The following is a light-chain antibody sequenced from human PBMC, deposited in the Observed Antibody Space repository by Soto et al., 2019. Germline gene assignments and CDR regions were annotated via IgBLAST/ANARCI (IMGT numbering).Light chain of an antibody. CDR2: DVS. J-gene: IGLJ1*01. CDR3: SSYTSSSNYV. CDR1: SSDVGSYNR. Sequence: QSVLTQPPSVSGSPGQSVAISCTGTSSDVGSYNRVSWYQQPPGTAPKLMIYDVSNRPSGVPDRFSGSKSGNTASLTISGLQAEDEADYYCSSYTSSSNYVFGTGTRSPS. V-gene: IGLV2-18*02.